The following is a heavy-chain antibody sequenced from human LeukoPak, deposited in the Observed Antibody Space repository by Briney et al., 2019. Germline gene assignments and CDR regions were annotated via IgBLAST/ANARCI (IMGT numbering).Heavy chain of an antibody. CDR1: GGSFSGYY. Sequence: SETLSLTCAVYGGSFSGYYWSWIRQPPGKGLEWIGEINHSGSTNYNPSLKSRVTISVDTSKNQFSLKLSSVTAADTAVYYCASRTRYFDWLFSTTNWFDPWGQGTLVTVSS. V-gene: IGHV4-34*01. CDR3: ASRTRYFDWLFSTTNWFDP. J-gene: IGHJ5*02. CDR2: INHSGST. D-gene: IGHD3-9*01.